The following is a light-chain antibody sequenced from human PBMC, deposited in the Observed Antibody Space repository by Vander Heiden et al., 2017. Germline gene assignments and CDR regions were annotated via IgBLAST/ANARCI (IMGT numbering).Light chain of an antibody. V-gene: IGLV3-25*03. CDR1: ALPKQY. CDR3: QSADSSGTYREV. Sequence: SYELTQPLSVSVSPGQTAMITCSGDALPKQYAYWYQQKPGQAPVLVIYKDSERPSGIPERFSGSSSGTTVTLTISGVQAEDEADYYCQSADSSGTYREVFGGGTKLTVL. CDR2: KDS. J-gene: IGLJ2*01.